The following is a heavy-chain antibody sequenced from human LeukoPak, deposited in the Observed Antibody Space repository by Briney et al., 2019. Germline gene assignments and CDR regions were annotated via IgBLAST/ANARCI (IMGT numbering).Heavy chain of an antibody. V-gene: IGHV3-53*01. CDR2: IYSGGST. CDR1: GFTVSSNY. Sequence: GGSLRLSCAASGFTVSSNYMSWVRQAPGKGLEWVSVIYSGGSTYYADSVKGRFTISRDNSKNTLYLQMNSLRAEDTAVYYCARSPGQQLVLSLFDYWGQEPWSPSPQ. D-gene: IGHD6-13*01. J-gene: IGHJ4*01. CDR3: ARSPGQQLVLSLFDY.